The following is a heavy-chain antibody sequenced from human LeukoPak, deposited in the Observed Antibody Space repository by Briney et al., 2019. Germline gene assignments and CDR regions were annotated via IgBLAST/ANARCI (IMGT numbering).Heavy chain of an antibody. V-gene: IGHV1-2*02. CDR3: APSAAEFYFDY. D-gene: IGHD6-13*01. CDR2: INPNSDDT. J-gene: IGHJ4*02. CDR1: GYTFTGYY. Sequence: GASVKVSFKASGYTFTGYYMHWVRPAPGQGGEWMGWINPNSDDTNYSQKFQGRVTMTRDTSISTAYMELSSLRSDDTAVYYCAPSAAEFYFDYWGQGTLVTVSS.